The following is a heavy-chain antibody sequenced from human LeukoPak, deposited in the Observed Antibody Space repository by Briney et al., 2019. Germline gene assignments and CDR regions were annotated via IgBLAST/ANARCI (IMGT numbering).Heavy chain of an antibody. CDR2: IYYTRST. CDR3: ARGSDIVATIWFDP. D-gene: IGHD5-12*01. J-gene: IGHJ5*02. Sequence: SETLSLTCTVSGGSISSSSYYWGWIRQPPGKGLEWIGSIYYTRSTYYNPSLKSRVTISVDTSKNQFSLKLTSVTAADTAVYYCARGSDIVATIWFDPWGQGILVTVSS. CDR1: GGSISSSSYY. V-gene: IGHV4-39*01.